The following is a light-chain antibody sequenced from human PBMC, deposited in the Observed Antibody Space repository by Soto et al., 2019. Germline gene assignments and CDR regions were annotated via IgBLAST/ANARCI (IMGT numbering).Light chain of an antibody. CDR3: HQYGSSPWT. CDR1: QSVSGSY. V-gene: IGKV3-20*01. CDR2: GAS. J-gene: IGKJ1*01. Sequence: EIVLTQSPGTLSLSPGERATLSCRASQSVSGSYLAWYQQRPGQAPTLLIYGASSRATGISDRFSGSGSETDFTLTISRLGPEDFAVYYCHQYGSSPWTFGQGTKVEIK.